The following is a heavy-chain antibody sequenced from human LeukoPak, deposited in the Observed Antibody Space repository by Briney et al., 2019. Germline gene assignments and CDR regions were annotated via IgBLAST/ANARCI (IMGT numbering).Heavy chain of an antibody. CDR3: AISLKMAKLELIER. CDR2: FDPEDGET. J-gene: IGHJ4*02. Sequence: ASVKVSCKVSGYTLTELSMHWVRQAPGKGLEWMGGFDPEDGETIYAQKFQERVTITRDMSTSTAYMELSSLRSEDTAVYYCAISLKMAKLELIERWGQGALVTVSS. CDR1: GYTLTELS. V-gene: IGHV1-24*01. D-gene: IGHD5-24*01.